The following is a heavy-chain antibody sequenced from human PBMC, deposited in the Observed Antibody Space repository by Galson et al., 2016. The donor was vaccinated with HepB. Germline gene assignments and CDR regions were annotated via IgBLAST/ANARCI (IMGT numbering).Heavy chain of an antibody. CDR1: GVSISDYY. CDR2: VSHSGDT. V-gene: IGHV4-59*01. Sequence: SETLSLTCTVSGVSISDYYWSWIRQSPGKGLEWIGYVSHSGDTSYNPSLKRRVTMSVDTSKNQFSLNLSSVTAADSAVYYCARHDSAIFHHWGQGSLVTVSS. D-gene: IGHD2-21*02. CDR3: ARHDSAIFHH. J-gene: IGHJ4*02.